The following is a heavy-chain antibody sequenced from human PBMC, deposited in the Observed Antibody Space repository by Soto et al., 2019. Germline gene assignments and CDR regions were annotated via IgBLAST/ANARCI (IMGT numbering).Heavy chain of an antibody. D-gene: IGHD5-12*01. CDR2: IGARGSDT. J-gene: IGHJ4*02. V-gene: IGHV3-23*01. CDR3: AKGGTYHIGDFDS. Sequence: EVQLLESGGGLVQPGGSLRLSCAASGFTFNIYTMSWVRQAPGKGLEWVSGIGARGSDTYFPDSVKGRFTISRDNAMDMVYLQMNILRAEDTAVYFCAKGGTYHIGDFDSWGQGTLVTVSS. CDR1: GFTFNIYT.